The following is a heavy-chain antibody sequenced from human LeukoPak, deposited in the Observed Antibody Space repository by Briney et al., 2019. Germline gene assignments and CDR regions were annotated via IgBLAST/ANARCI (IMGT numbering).Heavy chain of an antibody. CDR1: GFTFSSYS. J-gene: IGHJ4*02. CDR3: ARGKQVVDY. V-gene: IGHV3-48*04. D-gene: IGHD2-15*01. Sequence: GGSLRLSCAASGFTFSSYSMNWVRQAPGKGLEWVSYISSSASSIYYADSVKGRFTISRDNAKNALYLQMNSLRAEDTALYYCARGKQVVDYWGQGSLVTVSS. CDR2: ISSSASSI.